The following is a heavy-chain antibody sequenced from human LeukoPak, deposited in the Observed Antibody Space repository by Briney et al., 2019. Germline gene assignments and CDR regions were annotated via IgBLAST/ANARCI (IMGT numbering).Heavy chain of an antibody. Sequence: GVSLRLSCAASGFTFDDDGMSWGRQAPGKGLEWVSGINWNGGSTGYADSVKGRFTISRDNAKNSLYLQMNSLRAEDTALYYCARGGFPDYYYYYYMDVWGKGTTVTVSS. CDR2: INWNGGST. V-gene: IGHV3-20*04. J-gene: IGHJ6*03. CDR3: ARGGFPDYYYYYYMDV. D-gene: IGHD3-16*01. CDR1: GFTFDDDG.